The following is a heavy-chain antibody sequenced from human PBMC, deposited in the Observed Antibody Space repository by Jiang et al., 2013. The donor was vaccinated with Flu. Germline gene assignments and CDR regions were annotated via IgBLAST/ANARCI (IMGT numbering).Heavy chain of an antibody. Sequence: VKGRXTVSRDNSKNTLYLQMRSLRPEDTALYYCVKEAYFYDSHGYPEQTSFDYWGQGTLVTVSS. D-gene: IGHD3-22*01. J-gene: IGHJ4*02. CDR3: VKEAYFYDSHGYPEQTSFDY. V-gene: IGHV3-64D*06.